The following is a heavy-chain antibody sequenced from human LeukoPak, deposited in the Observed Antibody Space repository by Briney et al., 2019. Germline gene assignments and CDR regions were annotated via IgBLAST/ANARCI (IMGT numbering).Heavy chain of an antibody. CDR1: GYTFTGYY. CDR3: ARDPLNYYDSSGGGDYYGMDV. V-gene: IGHV1-2*02. J-gene: IGHJ6*02. CDR2: INPNTGRT. Sequence: ASVKVSCKASGYTFTGYYMHWVRQAPGQGLEWMGWINPNTGRTNYAQKFQGRVTMTRDTSISTAYMELSRLRSDDTAVYYCARDPLNYYDSSGGGDYYGMDVWGQGTTVTVSS. D-gene: IGHD3-22*01.